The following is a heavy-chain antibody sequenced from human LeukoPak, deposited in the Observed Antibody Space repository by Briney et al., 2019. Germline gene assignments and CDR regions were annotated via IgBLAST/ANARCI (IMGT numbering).Heavy chain of an antibody. V-gene: IGHV3-7*01. Sequence: GGSLRLSCAASGFTYSSYWMSWVRQASGKGLAGVANINQDGSGKYYVDSVKGRFTISRDNAKNSLYLQMNSLRAEDTAVYYCARGVLNPQLFGYWGQGTLVTVSS. J-gene: IGHJ4*02. CDR3: ARGVLNPQLFGY. D-gene: IGHD2-2*01. CDR2: INQDGSGK. CDR1: GFTYSSYW.